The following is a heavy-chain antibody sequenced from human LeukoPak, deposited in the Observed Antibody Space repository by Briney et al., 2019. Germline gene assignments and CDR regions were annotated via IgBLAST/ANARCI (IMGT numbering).Heavy chain of an antibody. CDR2: INHSGST. CDR1: GGSFSGYY. CDR3: ARGGPGYSSSWYDY. J-gene: IGHJ4*02. Sequence: SETLSLTCAVYGGSFSGYYWSWIRQPPGKGLEWIGEINHSGSTNHNPSLKSRVTISVDTSKNQFSLKLSSVTAADTAVYYCARGGPGYSSSWYDYWGQGTLVTVSS. D-gene: IGHD6-13*01. V-gene: IGHV4-34*01.